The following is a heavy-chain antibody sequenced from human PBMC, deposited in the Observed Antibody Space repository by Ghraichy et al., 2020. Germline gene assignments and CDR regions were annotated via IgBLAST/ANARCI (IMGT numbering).Heavy chain of an antibody. J-gene: IGHJ6*02. V-gene: IGHV3-66*02. D-gene: IGHD2-21*02. CDR1: GFTVSSNY. Sequence: GVLRLSCAASGFTVSSNYMSWVRQAPGKGLEWVSVIYSGGSTYYADSVKGRFTISRDNSKNTLYLQMNSLRAEDTAVYYCATYGGVVVTAIPIYYYYGMDVWGQGTLVTVSS. CDR3: ATYGGVVVTAIPIYYYYGMDV. CDR2: IYSGGST.